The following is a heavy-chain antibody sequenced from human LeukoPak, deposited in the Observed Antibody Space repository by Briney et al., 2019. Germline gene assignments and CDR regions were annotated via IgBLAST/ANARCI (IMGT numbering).Heavy chain of an antibody. V-gene: IGHV1-2*04. CDR3: ATWGRGYSYGYTGYFDY. CDR2: INPNSGGT. J-gene: IGHJ4*02. D-gene: IGHD5-18*01. CDR1: GYTFTGYY. Sequence: ASVKVSCKASGYTFTGYYMHWVRQAPGQGLEWMGWINPNSGGTNYAQKFQGWVTMTRDTSISTAYMELSRLRSDDTAVYYCATWGRGYSYGYTGYFDYWGQGTLVTVSS.